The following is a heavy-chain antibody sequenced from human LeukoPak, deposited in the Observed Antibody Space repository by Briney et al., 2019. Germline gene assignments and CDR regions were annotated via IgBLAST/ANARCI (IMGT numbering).Heavy chain of an antibody. J-gene: IGHJ4*02. CDR1: GFTFSSYA. CDR3: AKVETAAAATLRGFDY. CDR2: IGGSGGST. V-gene: IGHV3-23*01. D-gene: IGHD6-13*01. Sequence: GGSLRLSCAASGFTFSSYAMSWARQAPGKGLEWVSSIGGSGGSTYYADSVKGRFTISRDNSKNTLYLQMNGLRAEDTAVYYCAKVETAAAATLRGFDYWGQGTLVTVSS.